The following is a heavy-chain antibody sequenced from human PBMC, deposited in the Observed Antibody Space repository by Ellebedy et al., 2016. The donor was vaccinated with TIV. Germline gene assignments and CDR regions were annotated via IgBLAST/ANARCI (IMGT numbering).Heavy chain of an antibody. D-gene: IGHD1-26*01. V-gene: IGHV1-3*01. J-gene: IGHJ4*02. CDR3: ARVKWELPFDY. Sequence: KFQGRVTITRDTSATTAYMELSSLRSEDTALYYCARVKWELPFDYWGQGTLVTVSS.